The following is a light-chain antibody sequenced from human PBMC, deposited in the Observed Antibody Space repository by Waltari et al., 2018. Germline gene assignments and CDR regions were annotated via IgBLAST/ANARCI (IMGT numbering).Light chain of an antibody. V-gene: IGKV3D-15*01. J-gene: IGKJ1*01. CDR1: QSVRST. CDR2: GTS. Sequence: IVMTQSPATLSLSPGESATLSCRASQSVRSTFAWFQQKPGQPPRLLIYGTSTRATGIPARFTGSGSGTEFSLTISSLQPEDFATYYCKQYDYWPWTFGQGTRVETK. CDR3: KQYDYWPWT.